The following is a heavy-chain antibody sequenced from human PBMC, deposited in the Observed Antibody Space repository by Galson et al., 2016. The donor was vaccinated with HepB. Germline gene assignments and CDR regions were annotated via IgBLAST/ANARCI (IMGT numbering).Heavy chain of an antibody. CDR1: GGSIKIAGYY. V-gene: IGHV4-39*07. CDR3: ARGKVDNYDYFGMDV. J-gene: IGHJ6*02. CDR2: VYYGGST. Sequence: SETLSLTCTVSGGSIKIAGYYWAWIRQPPGKGLEWIGSVYYGGSTYYSQPLESRVTILIDKSNDQFSLHLGSLTAADTADDYCARGKVDNYDYFGMDVWGQGTTVTVS. D-gene: IGHD2-2*01.